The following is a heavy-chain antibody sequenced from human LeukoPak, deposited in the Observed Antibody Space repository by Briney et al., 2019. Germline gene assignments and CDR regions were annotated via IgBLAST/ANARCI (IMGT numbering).Heavy chain of an antibody. V-gene: IGHV4-30-2*01. Sequence: SQTLSLTCAVSGGSISSGGYSWSWIRQPPGKGLEWIGYIYHSGSTYYNPSLKSRVTISVDRSKNQFSLKLSSVTAADTAVYYCARLYYDSSIDYWGQGTLVTVSS. CDR3: ARLYYDSSIDY. CDR1: GGSISSGGYS. J-gene: IGHJ4*02. D-gene: IGHD3-22*01. CDR2: IYHSGST.